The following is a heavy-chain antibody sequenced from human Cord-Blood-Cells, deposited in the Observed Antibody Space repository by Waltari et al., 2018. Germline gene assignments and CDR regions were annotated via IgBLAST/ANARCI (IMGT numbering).Heavy chain of an antibody. CDR3: AREPGGVGATDNAFDI. J-gene: IGHJ3*02. CDR2: IIPILGTA. V-gene: IGHV1-69*01. CDR1: GGTFSSYA. Sequence: GGTFSSYAISWVRQGAGQGLEWMGGIIPILGTANYAQKFQGRVTITADESTITAYMELSSLRSEDTAVYYCAREPGGVGATDNAFDIWGQGTMVTVSS. D-gene: IGHD1-26*01.